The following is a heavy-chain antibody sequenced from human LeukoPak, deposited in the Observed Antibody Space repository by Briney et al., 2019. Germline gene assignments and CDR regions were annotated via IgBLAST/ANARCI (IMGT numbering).Heavy chain of an antibody. V-gene: IGHV1-2*02. Sequence: ASVKVSCKASGYTFTGYHMHWVRQAPGRGLEWMGWINPNSGGTNYAQKFQGRVTMTRDTSISTAYMDLSRLRSDDTAVYYCARGVEGYSGYDAFDYWGQGTLVTVSS. CDR2: INPNSGGT. CDR3: ARGVEGYSGYDAFDY. J-gene: IGHJ4*02. D-gene: IGHD5-12*01. CDR1: GYTFTGYH.